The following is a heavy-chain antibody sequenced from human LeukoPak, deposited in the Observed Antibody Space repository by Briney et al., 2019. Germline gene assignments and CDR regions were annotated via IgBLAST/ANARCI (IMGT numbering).Heavy chain of an antibody. Sequence: SETLSLTCTVSGGSFSSNNYYWGWIRQTPGKGPEWIGSIYYSGTTYYNPSLKSRVTISVDTSKNQFSLRLSSVTAADTAVYYCARPSTSSPYNWFDPWGQGMLVTVSS. CDR3: ARPSTSSPYNWFDP. CDR1: GGSFSSNNYY. CDR2: IYYSGTT. V-gene: IGHV4-39*01. D-gene: IGHD6-6*01. J-gene: IGHJ5*02.